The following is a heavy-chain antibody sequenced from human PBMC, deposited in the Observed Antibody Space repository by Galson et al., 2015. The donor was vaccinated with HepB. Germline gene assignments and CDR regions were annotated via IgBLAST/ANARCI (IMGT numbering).Heavy chain of an antibody. J-gene: IGHJ4*02. CDR1: GFTFDDYA. V-gene: IGHV3-9*01. D-gene: IGHD3/OR15-3a*01. CDR2: ISWNSGSI. CDR3: ATGKDFGLQQIDY. Sequence: SLRLSCAASGFTFDDYAMHWVRQAPGKGLEWVSGISWNSGSIGYADSVKGRFTISRDNAKNSLYLQMNSLRAEDTALYYCATGKDFGLQQIDYWGQGTLVTVSS.